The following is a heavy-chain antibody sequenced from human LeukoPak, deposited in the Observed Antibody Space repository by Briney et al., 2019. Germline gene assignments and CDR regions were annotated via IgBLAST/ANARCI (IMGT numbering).Heavy chain of an antibody. CDR1: GFTFSSYG. V-gene: IGHV3-30*02. Sequence: GGSLRLSCAASGFTFSSYGMHWVRQAPGKGLEWVAFIRYDGSNKYYADSVKGRFTISRDNSKNTLYLQMNSLRAEDTAVYYCAREEGFEFDYWGQGTLVTVSS. CDR2: IRYDGSNK. D-gene: IGHD3-10*01. J-gene: IGHJ4*02. CDR3: AREEGFEFDY.